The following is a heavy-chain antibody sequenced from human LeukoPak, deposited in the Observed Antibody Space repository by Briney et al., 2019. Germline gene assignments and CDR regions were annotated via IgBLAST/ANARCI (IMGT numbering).Heavy chain of an antibody. J-gene: IGHJ4*02. D-gene: IGHD3-10*01. Sequence: GGPLRLSCAAFGFTFSTYGMHWVRQAPGKGLEWVAAIWYDGSDKYYADSVKGRFTISRDNSKNTLYLQMNSLRAEDTAVYFCARGGVQGVITYYFDFWGQGTLVTVSS. CDR2: IWYDGSDK. V-gene: IGHV3-33*01. CDR1: GFTFSTYG. CDR3: ARGGVQGVITYYFDF.